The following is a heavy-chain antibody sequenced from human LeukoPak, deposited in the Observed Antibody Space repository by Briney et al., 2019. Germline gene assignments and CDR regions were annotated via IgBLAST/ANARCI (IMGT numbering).Heavy chain of an antibody. D-gene: IGHD2-15*01. Sequence: SETLSLTCAVYGGSFSGYYWSWIRQPPGKGLEWIGEINHSGSTNYNPSLKSRVTISVDTSKNQFSLKLSPVTAADTAVYYCARVQDGYYYYYYMDVWGKGTTVTVSS. CDR3: ARVQDGYYYYYYMDV. J-gene: IGHJ6*03. V-gene: IGHV4-34*01. CDR2: INHSGST. CDR1: GGSFSGYY.